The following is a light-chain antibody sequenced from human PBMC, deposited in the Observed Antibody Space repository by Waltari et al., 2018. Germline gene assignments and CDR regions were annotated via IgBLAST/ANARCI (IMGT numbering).Light chain of an antibody. J-gene: IGKJ1*01. CDR1: QSVSRA. CDR3: QHYVRLPVT. V-gene: IGKV3-20*01. CDR2: GAS. Sequence: SCRASQSVSRALAWYQQKPGQAPRLLIYGASNRATGIPDRFSGSGSGTDFSLTIRRLEPEDFVVYYCQHYVRLPVTFGQGTKVEIK.